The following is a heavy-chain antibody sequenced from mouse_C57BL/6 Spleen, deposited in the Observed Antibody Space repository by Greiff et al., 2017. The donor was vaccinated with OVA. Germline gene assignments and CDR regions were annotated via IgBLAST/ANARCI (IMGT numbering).Heavy chain of an antibody. Sequence: EVQLVESGPGLVKPSQSLSLTCSVTGYSITSGYYWNWIRQFPGNKLEWMGYISYDGSNNYNPSLKNRISITRDTSKNQFFLKLNSVTTEDTATYYCARLGWLLRLYYFDYWGQGTTLTVSS. CDR1: GYSITSGYY. J-gene: IGHJ2*01. CDR2: ISYDGSN. D-gene: IGHD2-3*01. CDR3: ARLGWLLRLYYFDY. V-gene: IGHV3-6*01.